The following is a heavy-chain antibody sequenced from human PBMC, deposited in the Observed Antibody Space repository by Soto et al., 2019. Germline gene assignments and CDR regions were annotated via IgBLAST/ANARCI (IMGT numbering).Heavy chain of an antibody. CDR1: GLTFGSRA. J-gene: IGHJ4*02. Sequence: LRLSCVASGLTFGSRAMSWVRQAPGEGLQWAATITDNGGDAKYADSVRGRFVISRDNSKKTLHLRMTSLTAEDSAMYFCARGSTESYPGSRIFDFWGPGTLVTVSS. V-gene: IGHV3-23*01. CDR2: ITDNGGDA. CDR3: ARGSTESYPGSRIFDF. D-gene: IGHD3-10*01.